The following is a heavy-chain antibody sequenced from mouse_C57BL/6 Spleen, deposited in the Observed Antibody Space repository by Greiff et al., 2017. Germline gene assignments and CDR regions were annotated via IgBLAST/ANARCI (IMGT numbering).Heavy chain of an antibody. J-gene: IGHJ4*01. D-gene: IGHD1-1*01. CDR3: ARRTTVVAHYYAMDY. CDR2: INPSSGYT. Sequence: VQLQQSGAELAKPGASVKLSCKASGYTFTSYWMHWVKQRPGQGLEWIGYINPSSGYTKYTPKFKDKATLTADKSSSTAYMQLSSLIYEDSAVYYRARRTTVVAHYYAMDYWGQGTSVTVSS. CDR1: GYTFTSYW. V-gene: IGHV1-7*01.